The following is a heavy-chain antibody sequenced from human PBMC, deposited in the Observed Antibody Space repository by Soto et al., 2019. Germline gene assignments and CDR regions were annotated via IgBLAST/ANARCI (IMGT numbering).Heavy chain of an antibody. CDR3: AREGFTFGRGAVRGAFDT. V-gene: IGHV1-69*15. D-gene: IGHD4-4*01. J-gene: IGHJ3*02. CDR2: IIPIFGTT. CDR1: GGTFGSNA. Sequence: QVQLVQSETEVRKPGSSVKVSCRASGGTFGSNAISWVRQAPGQGLEWMGNIIPIFGTTKNAQNFQGRVTITAEESTNTAYMELSSLTSEDTAIYYCAREGFTFGRGAVRGAFDTWGQGTMVTVSS.